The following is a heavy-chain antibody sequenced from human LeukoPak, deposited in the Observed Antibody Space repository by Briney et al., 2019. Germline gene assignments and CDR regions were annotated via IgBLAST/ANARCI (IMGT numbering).Heavy chain of an antibody. CDR1: GFTFSNYA. CDR3: ARDPAYYDSSGLTDY. CDR2: ISGSGGST. D-gene: IGHD3-22*01. Sequence: GGSLRLSCAASGFTFSNYAMNWVRQAPGRGLEWVSAISGSGGSTYYADSVKGRFTISRDNSKNTLYLQMNSLRAEDTAVYYCARDPAYYDSSGLTDYWGQGTLVTVSS. J-gene: IGHJ4*02. V-gene: IGHV3-23*01.